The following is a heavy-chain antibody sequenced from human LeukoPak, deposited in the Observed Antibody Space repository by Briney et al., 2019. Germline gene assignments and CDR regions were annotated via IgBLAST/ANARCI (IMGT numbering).Heavy chain of an antibody. J-gene: IGHJ4*02. Sequence: PGGSLRLSCAASGCTFSSYAINWVRQAPGQGLEWVSAISGSCGSTYYADSVKGRFTITRDNSKNTLYLQMNSVRAEDTAVYYCARLRRDGYNFGSYFDYWGQGTLVTVSS. CDR1: GCTFSSYA. CDR3: ARLRRDGYNFGSYFDY. CDR2: ISGSCGST. D-gene: IGHD5-24*01. V-gene: IGHV3-23*01.